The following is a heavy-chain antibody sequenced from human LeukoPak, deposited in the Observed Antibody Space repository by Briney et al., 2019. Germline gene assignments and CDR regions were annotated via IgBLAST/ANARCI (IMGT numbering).Heavy chain of an antibody. Sequence: SETLSLTCAVYGGSFSGYYWSWIRQPPGKGLEWIGEINHSGSTNYNPSLKSRVTISVDTSKNQFSLKLSSVTAADTAVYYCARDRGDCSGGSCYQVDYWGQGTLVTVSS. V-gene: IGHV4-34*01. CDR3: ARDRGDCSGGSCYQVDY. D-gene: IGHD2-15*01. J-gene: IGHJ4*02. CDR1: GGSFSGYY. CDR2: INHSGST.